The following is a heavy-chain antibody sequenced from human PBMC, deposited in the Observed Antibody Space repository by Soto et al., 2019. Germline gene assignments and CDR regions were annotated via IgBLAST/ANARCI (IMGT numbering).Heavy chain of an antibody. CDR3: ARTPLAATNSYYYCGMDF. V-gene: IGHV2-70*01. D-gene: IGHD6-13*01. Sequence: SGPTLVNPAQTLTLTCTFSGFSLSTSGMCVSWIRQPPGKALEWLALIDWDDDKYYSTSLKTRLTISKDTSKNQVVLTMTNMDPVDTATYYCARTPLAATNSYYYCGMDFWGQGTTVTVSS. CDR1: GFSLSTSGMC. CDR2: IDWDDDK. J-gene: IGHJ6*02.